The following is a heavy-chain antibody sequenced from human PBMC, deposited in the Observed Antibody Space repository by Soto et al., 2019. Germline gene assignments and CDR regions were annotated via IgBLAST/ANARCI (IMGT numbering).Heavy chain of an antibody. CDR1: GYSFTSYW. CDR2: IYPGDSDT. J-gene: IGHJ6*03. D-gene: IGHD6-6*01. V-gene: IGHV5-51*01. CDR3: ARRTLGYSSSSSAYYYYMDV. Sequence: GESLKISCKGSGYSFTSYWIGWVRQMPGKGLEWMGIIYPGDSDTRYSPSFQGQVTISADKSISTAYLQWSSLKASDTAMYYCARRTLGYSSSSSAYYYYMDVWGKGTTVTVSS.